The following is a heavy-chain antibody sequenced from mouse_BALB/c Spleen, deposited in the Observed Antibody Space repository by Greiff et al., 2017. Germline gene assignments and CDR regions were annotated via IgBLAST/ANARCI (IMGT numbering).Heavy chain of an antibody. CDR3: ARDKGYWKYFDY. V-gene: IGHV5-6-3*01. D-gene: IGHD2-14*01. Sequence: EVKVVESGGGLVQPGGSLKLSCAASGFTFSSYGMSWVRQTPDKRLELVATINSNGGSTYYTDSVKGRFTISRDNAKNTLYLQMSSLKSEDTAMYYCARDKGYWKYFDYWGQGTTLTVSS. CDR1: GFTFSSYG. J-gene: IGHJ2*01. CDR2: INSNGGST.